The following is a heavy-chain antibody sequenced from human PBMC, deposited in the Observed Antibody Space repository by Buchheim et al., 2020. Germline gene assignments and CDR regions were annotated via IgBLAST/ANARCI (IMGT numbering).Heavy chain of an antibody. Sequence: EVQLLESGGDLVQPGGSLRLSCAASGFTFSSYAMSWVRQAPGKGLEWVSAISGSDGSTYYADSVQGRFTISRDNSKNTLYLPMNSLRVEDTAVYYCAKDHEITIFGVTTPYFGYWGQGTL. CDR3: AKDHEITIFGVTTPYFGY. CDR1: GFTFSSYA. J-gene: IGHJ4*02. CDR2: ISGSDGST. D-gene: IGHD3-3*01. V-gene: IGHV3-23*01.